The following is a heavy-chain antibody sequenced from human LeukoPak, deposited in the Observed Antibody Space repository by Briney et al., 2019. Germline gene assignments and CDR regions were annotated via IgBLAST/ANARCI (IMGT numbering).Heavy chain of an antibody. J-gene: IGHJ4*02. V-gene: IGHV3-21*01. D-gene: IGHD6-13*01. Sequence: GGSLRLSCVASGFTFSSYSMNWVRQAPGKGLEWVSSISSSSSYIYYADSVKGRFTISRDNAKNSLYLQMNSLRAEDTAVYYCARDGVFPQQLADYWGQGTLVTVSS. CDR1: GFTFSSYS. CDR2: ISSSSSYI. CDR3: ARDGVFPQQLADY.